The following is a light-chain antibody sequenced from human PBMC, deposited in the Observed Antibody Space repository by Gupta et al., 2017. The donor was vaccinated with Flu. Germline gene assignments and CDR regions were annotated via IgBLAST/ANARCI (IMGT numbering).Light chain of an antibody. Sequence: QSVLTQPPSVSAAPGQKVTISFSGSSSNIGNNYVSWYQQLPGTAPKLLIYENNKRPSGIPDRFSGSKSGTSATLGITGLQTGDEADYYCGTWDSSLSAAVFGGGTKLTVL. CDR2: ENN. CDR1: SSNIGNNY. CDR3: GTWDSSLSAAV. J-gene: IGLJ7*01. V-gene: IGLV1-51*02.